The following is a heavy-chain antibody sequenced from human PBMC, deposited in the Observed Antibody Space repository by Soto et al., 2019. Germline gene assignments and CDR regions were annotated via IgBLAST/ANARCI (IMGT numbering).Heavy chain of an antibody. CDR2: ISYDGSNK. V-gene: IGHV3-30-3*01. Sequence: QVQLVASGGGVVQPGRSLRLSCAASGFTFSSYAMHWVRQAPGKGLEWVAVISYDGSNKYYADSVKGRFTISRDNSKNTLYLQMTSLRAEDTAVYYCARGGAAAVLYGMDVWGQGTTVTVSS. CDR1: GFTFSSYA. CDR3: ARGGAAAVLYGMDV. D-gene: IGHD6-13*01. J-gene: IGHJ6*02.